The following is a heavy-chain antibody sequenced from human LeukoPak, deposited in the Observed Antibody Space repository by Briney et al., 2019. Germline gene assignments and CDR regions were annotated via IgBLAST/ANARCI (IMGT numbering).Heavy chain of an antibody. CDR1: GFTFSNYA. CDR3: ARYPTYYYDSGSSGPHYFDN. Sequence: QPGKSLRLSCAASGFTFSNYAVHWVRQAPGKGLEWVSLISSGGTYEYYADSVKGRFTISRDNSKNTLYLQLNSLRAEDTAVYYCARYPTYYYDSGSSGPHYFDNWGQGTLVTVSS. J-gene: IGHJ4*02. CDR2: ISSGGTYE. D-gene: IGHD3-10*01. V-gene: IGHV3-30*01.